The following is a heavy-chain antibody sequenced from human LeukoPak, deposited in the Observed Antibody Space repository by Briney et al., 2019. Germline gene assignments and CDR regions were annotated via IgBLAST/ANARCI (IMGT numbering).Heavy chain of an antibody. V-gene: IGHV3-23*01. Sequence: AGGSLRLSCAASGFTFSSYSMNWVRQAPGKGLEWVSAISGSGGSTYYADSVKGRFTISRDNAKNSLYLQMNSLRAEDTALYYCAKDSGYCSGGSCYSRRPAYYFDYWGQGTLVTVSS. CDR1: GFTFSSYS. J-gene: IGHJ4*02. D-gene: IGHD2-15*01. CDR3: AKDSGYCSGGSCYSRRPAYYFDY. CDR2: ISGSGGST.